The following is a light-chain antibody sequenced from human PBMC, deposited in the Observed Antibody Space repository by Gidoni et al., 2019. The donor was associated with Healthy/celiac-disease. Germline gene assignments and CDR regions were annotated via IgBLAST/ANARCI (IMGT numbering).Light chain of an antibody. J-gene: IGKJ4*01. Sequence: DIQMIPSPSSLSASVGDRVTITCQASQDFSNYLNWYQQKPGEAPKLLIYDASILETGVPSRFSGRGSGTDFSFTIISMQPEDIATEYCQQYDNLPLTFGGXTKVEIK. V-gene: IGKV1-33*01. CDR1: QDFSNY. CDR3: QQYDNLPLT. CDR2: DAS.